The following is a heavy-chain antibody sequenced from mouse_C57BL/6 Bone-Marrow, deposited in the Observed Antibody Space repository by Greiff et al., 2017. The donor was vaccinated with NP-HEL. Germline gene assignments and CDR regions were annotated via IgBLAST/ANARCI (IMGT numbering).Heavy chain of an antibody. Sequence: QVQLQQPGAELVMPGASVKLSCKASGYTFTSYWMHWVKQRPGQGLEWIGEIDPSDSYTNYNQKFKGKSTLTVDKSSSTAYMQLSSLTSEDSAVYYCARDYDYPYYAMDYGGQGTSVTVSS. V-gene: IGHV1-69*01. CDR1: GYTFTSYW. CDR2: IDPSDSYT. D-gene: IGHD2-4*01. CDR3: ARDYDYPYYAMDY. J-gene: IGHJ4*01.